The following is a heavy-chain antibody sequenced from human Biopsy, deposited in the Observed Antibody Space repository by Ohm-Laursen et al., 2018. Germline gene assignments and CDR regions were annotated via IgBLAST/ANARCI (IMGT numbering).Heavy chain of an antibody. CDR1: GFSFTGYY. J-gene: IGHJ4*02. CDR2: ISPKSGGT. V-gene: IGHV1-2*02. Sequence: SVKVSCKASGFSFTGYYITWVRQAPGQGLEWMGWISPKSGGTNYAQKFQGNITMTKNTSMSTAYMEMSRLRSDDPAVYYCALQSVAQMKNFDYWGQGTLVTVSS. CDR3: ALQSVAQMKNFDY. D-gene: IGHD6-19*01.